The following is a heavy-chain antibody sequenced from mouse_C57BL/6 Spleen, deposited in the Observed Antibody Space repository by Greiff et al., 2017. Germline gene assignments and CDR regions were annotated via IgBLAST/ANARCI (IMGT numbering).Heavy chain of an antibody. Sequence: QVQLKQSGPELVKPGASVKISCKASGYAFSSSWMNWVKQRPGKGLEWIGRIYPGDGDTNYNGKFKGKATLTADKSSSTAYMKLSSLTSEDSAVYFGARWDYYGSSYPYGYWGQGTSVTVSS. CDR1: GYAFSSSW. CDR2: IYPGDGDT. CDR3: ARWDYYGSSYPYGY. J-gene: IGHJ4*01. V-gene: IGHV1-82*01. D-gene: IGHD1-1*01.